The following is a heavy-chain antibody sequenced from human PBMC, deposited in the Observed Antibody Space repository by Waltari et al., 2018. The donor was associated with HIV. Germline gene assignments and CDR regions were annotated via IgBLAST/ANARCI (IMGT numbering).Heavy chain of an antibody. CDR1: GGSIRSGSYS. D-gene: IGHD3-3*01. Sequence: QVQLQESGPGLVKPSQTLSLTCTVSGGSIRSGSYSWSWFRPPAGKGLELIGRIYTSGSTNYNPSLKSRVTISVDTSKNQFSLKLRSVTAADTAVYYCARAYYDFWSGTGSSGNWFDPWGQGTLVTVSS. CDR2: IYTSGST. J-gene: IGHJ5*02. CDR3: ARAYYDFWSGTGSSGNWFDP. V-gene: IGHV4-61*02.